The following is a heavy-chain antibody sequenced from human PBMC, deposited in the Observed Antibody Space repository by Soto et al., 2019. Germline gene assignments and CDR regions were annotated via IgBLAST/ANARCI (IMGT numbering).Heavy chain of an antibody. D-gene: IGHD1-26*01. CDR1: GFTVSSSY. J-gene: IGHJ2*01. V-gene: IGHV3-53*01. Sequence: EVQLVESGGGLIQPGGSLRLSCAASGFTVSSSYMSWVRQAPGKGLEWVSLIYSGGSTYYADSVKGRFTISTDNSKNTLYLQMNSLRAEDTAVYYCARDRRIVGATLRLDLWGRGTLVTVSS. CDR3: ARDRRIVGATLRLDL. CDR2: IYSGGST.